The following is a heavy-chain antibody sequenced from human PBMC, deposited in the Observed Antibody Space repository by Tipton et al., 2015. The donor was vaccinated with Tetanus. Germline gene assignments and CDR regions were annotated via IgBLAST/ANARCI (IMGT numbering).Heavy chain of an antibody. D-gene: IGHD4-11*01. J-gene: IGHJ3*02. V-gene: IGHV4-30-4*01. Sequence: TLSLTCTVSGDSVSTGNFYWSWIRQPPGKGLEWIAFIHHSGLAFSKPSLKSRVSISIDTSQDQFSLRLTSVTAADTAVYFCAINVYTVTNDAFDIWGHETFVHVSS. CDR3: AINVYTVTNDAFDI. CDR2: IHHSGLA. CDR1: GDSVSTGNFY.